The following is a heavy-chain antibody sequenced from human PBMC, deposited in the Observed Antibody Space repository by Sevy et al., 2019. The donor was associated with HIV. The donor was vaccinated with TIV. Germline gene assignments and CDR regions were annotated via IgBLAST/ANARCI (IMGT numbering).Heavy chain of an antibody. J-gene: IGHJ4*02. Sequence: GGSLRLSCAASGFTFNTYAMHWVRQAPGKGLEWVAVISYDGSNTYYADSVKGRFTISRYSSKNTLYLQMNSLRAEDTAVYFCARDGGYDSRGYDLSNYWGQGTLVTVSS. CDR3: ARDGGYDSRGYDLSNY. V-gene: IGHV3-30-3*01. CDR1: GFTFNTYA. CDR2: ISYDGSNT. D-gene: IGHD3-22*01.